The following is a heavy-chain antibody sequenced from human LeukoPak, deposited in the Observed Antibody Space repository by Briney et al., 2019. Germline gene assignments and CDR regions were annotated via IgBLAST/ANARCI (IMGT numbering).Heavy chain of an antibody. CDR3: ARSPGGIAVAGGDY. V-gene: IGHV1-69*05. Sequence: ASVKVSCKASGGTFSSYAISWVRQAPGQGLEWMGRIIPIFGTANYAQKFQGRVTITTDESTGTAYMELSSLRSEDTAVYYCARSPGGIAVAGGDYWGQGTLVTVSS. D-gene: IGHD6-19*01. J-gene: IGHJ4*02. CDR1: GGTFSSYA. CDR2: IIPIFGTA.